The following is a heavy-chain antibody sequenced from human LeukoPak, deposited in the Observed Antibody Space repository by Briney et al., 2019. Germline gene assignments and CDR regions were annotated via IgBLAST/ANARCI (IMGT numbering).Heavy chain of an antibody. CDR1: GYTFTNYA. V-gene: IGHV1-3*04. Sequence: GASVKVSCKASGYTFTNYALHWVRQAPGQRLEWMGWINTGNGNTNYAQKLQGRVTMTTDTSTSTAYMELRSLRSDDTAVYYCARDSVDFWSGYYYYYYYGMDVWGQGTTVTVSS. D-gene: IGHD3-3*01. CDR3: ARDSVDFWSGYYYYYYYGMDV. CDR2: INTGNGNT. J-gene: IGHJ6*02.